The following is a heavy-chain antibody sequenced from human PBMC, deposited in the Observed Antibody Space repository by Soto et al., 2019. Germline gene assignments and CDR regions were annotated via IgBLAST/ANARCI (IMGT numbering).Heavy chain of an antibody. CDR1: GGTFISCA. V-gene: IGHV3-23*01. J-gene: IGHJ6*02. Sequence: GGSLRLSCAASGGTFISCAMGWVRQATGKGLEWVSDIIDSGASTYYADSVQGRFTISRDNSKSTLYLQMNSLRAEDTALYYCAKGRSYYYYYGVDVWGQGTTVTVS. CDR2: IIDSGAST. CDR3: AKGRSYYYYYGVDV.